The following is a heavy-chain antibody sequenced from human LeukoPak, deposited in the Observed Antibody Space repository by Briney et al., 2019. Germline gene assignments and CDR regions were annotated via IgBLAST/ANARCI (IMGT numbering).Heavy chain of an antibody. CDR2: ISWDSVSI. CDR3: AKDFGAGSYSYYNAFDV. CDR1: GFTFDDYA. V-gene: IGHV3-9*01. Sequence: PGRSLRLSCAASGFTFDDYAMHWVRQAPGKGLEWVAGISWDSVSIVYADSVKGRFTISRDNAKNSLYLQMSSLRPEDTALYYCAKDFGAGSYSYYNAFDVWGLGTMVTVSS. D-gene: IGHD3-10*01. J-gene: IGHJ3*01.